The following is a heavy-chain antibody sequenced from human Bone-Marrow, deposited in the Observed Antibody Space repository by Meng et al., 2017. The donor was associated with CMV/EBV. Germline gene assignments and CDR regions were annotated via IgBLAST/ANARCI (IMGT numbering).Heavy chain of an antibody. V-gene: IGHV4-59*01. J-gene: IGHJ4*02. CDR2: IYYSGST. Sequence: GSLRLSCAASGFTFDDYGMSWIRQPPGKGLEWIGYIYYSGSTNYNPSLKSRVTISVDTSKNQFSLKLSSVTAADTAVYYCARVNCCSSTSCYTADYWGQGTLVTVSS. CDR1: GFTFDDYG. CDR3: ARVNCCSSTSCYTADY. D-gene: IGHD2-2*02.